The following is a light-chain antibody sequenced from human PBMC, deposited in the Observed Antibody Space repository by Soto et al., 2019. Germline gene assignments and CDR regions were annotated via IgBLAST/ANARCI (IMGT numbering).Light chain of an antibody. J-gene: IGKJ4*01. CDR2: VAS. V-gene: IGKV1-9*01. Sequence: DIQLTQSPSFLSASLGDGVTITCRASQGISNNLAWYQQKPERAPKFLIYVASTLQSGVPSRFRGSGSGTEFTLTIDSLQPEDFATYYCQQLNTYPHTFGGGTTVEIK. CDR1: QGISNN. CDR3: QQLNTYPHT.